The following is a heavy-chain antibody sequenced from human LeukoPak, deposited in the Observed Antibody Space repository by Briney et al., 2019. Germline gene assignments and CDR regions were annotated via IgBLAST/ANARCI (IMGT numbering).Heavy chain of an antibody. J-gene: IGHJ5*02. D-gene: IGHD6-19*01. Sequence: GESLKISCKGSGYTFTSYDVNWVRQATGQGLEWMGWMNPNSGNTGYAQKFQGRVTMTRNTSISTAYMELSSLRSEDTAVYYCARGEYSSGWYGGKGFDPWGQGTLVTVSS. CDR1: GYTFTSYD. CDR2: MNPNSGNT. V-gene: IGHV1-8*01. CDR3: ARGEYSSGWYGGKGFDP.